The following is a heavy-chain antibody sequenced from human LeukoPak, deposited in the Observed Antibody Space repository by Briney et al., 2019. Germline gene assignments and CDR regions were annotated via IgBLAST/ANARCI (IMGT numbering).Heavy chain of an antibody. J-gene: IGHJ4*02. CDR3: ARMNYYGSGRGYFDY. V-gene: IGHV1-2*02. D-gene: IGHD3-10*01. CDR1: GYTFTGHY. CDR2: INPNSGGT. Sequence: ASVKVSCKASGYTFTGHYMHWVRQAPGQGLEWMGWINPNSGGTNYAQKFQGRVTMTRDTSISTAYMELSRLRSDDTAVYYCARMNYYGSGRGYFDYWGQGTLVTVSS.